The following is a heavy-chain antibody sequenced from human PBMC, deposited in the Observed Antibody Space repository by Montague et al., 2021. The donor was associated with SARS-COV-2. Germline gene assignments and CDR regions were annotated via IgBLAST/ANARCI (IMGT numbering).Heavy chain of an antibody. Sequence: SETLSLTCTVSGDSVSNDRYYWGWIRQSPGKGLEWIGTIYFLGNTYYSPSLKSRVTMSVDTSKNQLSLRLTSVTAADTAVYYCARGERGAWYNHYFDYWGQGALVTVSS. D-gene: IGHD6-19*01. CDR2: IYFLGNT. V-gene: IGHV4-39*07. CDR3: ARGERGAWYNHYFDY. CDR1: GDSVSNDRYY. J-gene: IGHJ4*02.